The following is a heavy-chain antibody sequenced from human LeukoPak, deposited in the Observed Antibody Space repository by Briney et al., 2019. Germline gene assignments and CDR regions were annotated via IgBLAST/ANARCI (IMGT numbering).Heavy chain of an antibody. D-gene: IGHD6-19*01. CDR1: GGSFSGYY. CDR3: ARVPIAVAEGFGMDV. J-gene: IGHJ6*02. V-gene: IGHV4-34*01. CDR2: INHSGST. Sequence: MTSETLSFTCAVYGGSFSGYYWSWIRQPPGKGLEWIGEINHSGSTNYNPSLKSRVTISVDTSKNQFSLKLSSVTAADTAVYYCARVPIAVAEGFGMDVWGQGTTVTVSS.